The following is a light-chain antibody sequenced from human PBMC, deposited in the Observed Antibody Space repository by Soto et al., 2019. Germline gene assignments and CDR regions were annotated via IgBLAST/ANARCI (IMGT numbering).Light chain of an antibody. V-gene: IGKV1-5*03. CDR1: QSVSFW. CDR2: KAS. Sequence: DIKITQSPSTLPASVGDRVTITCRASQSVSFWLAWYQQKPGKAPRLLIYKASHLESGVPSRLSGGGFGTEFTLTIRSLQADDFATYYCQQYQNYWTFGQGTKVDIK. CDR3: QQYQNYWT. J-gene: IGKJ1*01.